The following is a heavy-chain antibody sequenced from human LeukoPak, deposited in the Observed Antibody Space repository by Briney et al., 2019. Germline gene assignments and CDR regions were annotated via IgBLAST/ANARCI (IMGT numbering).Heavy chain of an antibody. CDR2: INPNSGDT. CDR3: AREMGTTVTDYFDY. D-gene: IGHD4-17*01. CDR1: GYTFTGYY. V-gene: IGHV1-2*02. Sequence: ASVKVSCKTSGYTFTGYYIHWVRQAPGQGLEWMGWINPNSGDTNYAQKFQGRVSMTGDTSISTAYMELSRLRSDDTAVYYCAREMGTTVTDYFDYWGQGTLVTVSS. J-gene: IGHJ4*02.